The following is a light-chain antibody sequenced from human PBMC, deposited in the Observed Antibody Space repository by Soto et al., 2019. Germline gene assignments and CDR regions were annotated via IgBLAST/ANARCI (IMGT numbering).Light chain of an antibody. CDR3: SSYTSGSSHYV. CDR2: DVS. Sequence: QSVLTQPRSVSGSPGQSVTISCTGTSSDVGGYNYVSWYQQHPGKGPKLMIYDVSKRPSGVPDRFSGSKSGNTASLTISGLQAEDEADYHCSSYTSGSSHYVFGTGTKVTVL. J-gene: IGLJ1*01. CDR1: SSDVGGYNY. V-gene: IGLV2-11*01.